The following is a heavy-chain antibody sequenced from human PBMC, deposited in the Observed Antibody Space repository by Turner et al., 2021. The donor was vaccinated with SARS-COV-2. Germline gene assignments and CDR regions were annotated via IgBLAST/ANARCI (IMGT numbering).Heavy chain of an antibody. CDR1: GLPFSSYS. D-gene: IGHD6-19*01. Sequence: EVQLVESGGGLVQLGGYLSLSCAASGLPFSSYSMNWVRQAPGKGLEWVSYISSSSSTIYYADSVKGRFTISRDNAKNSLYLQMNSLRAEDTAVYYCARDLGSIAVANWGQGTLVTVSS. CDR2: ISSSSSTI. V-gene: IGHV3-48*01. CDR3: ARDLGSIAVAN. J-gene: IGHJ4*02.